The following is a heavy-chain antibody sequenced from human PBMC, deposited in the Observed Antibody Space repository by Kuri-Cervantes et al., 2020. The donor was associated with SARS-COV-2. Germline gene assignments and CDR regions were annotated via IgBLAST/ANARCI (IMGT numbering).Heavy chain of an antibody. V-gene: IGHV3-30*04. J-gene: IGHJ4*02. D-gene: IGHD2-21*01. CDR3: ARARVGVFDL. Sequence: GESLKISCAASGFTFNTCAMHWVRQAPGKGLEWVAMVSSDGNNQSYADSVKGRFTISRDNSKNTLHLQIISLRTEDTGVFYCARARVGVFDLWGQGALVTDSS. CDR1: GFTFNTCA. CDR2: VSSDGNNQ.